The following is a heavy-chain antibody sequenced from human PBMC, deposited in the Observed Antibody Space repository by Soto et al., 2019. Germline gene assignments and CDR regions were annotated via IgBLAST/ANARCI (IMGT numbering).Heavy chain of an antibody. CDR2: ISGSGGST. CDR3: AKVYSSGRRYYFDY. D-gene: IGHD6-19*01. CDR1: GFTFSSYA. Sequence: EVQLLESGGGLVQPGGSLRLSCAASGFTFSSYAMSWVRQAPGKGLEWVSAISGSGGSTYYADSVKGRFTISRDNSKNTLYLQMNRLRAEDTDVYYCAKVYSSGRRYYFDYWGQGAMVTVSS. V-gene: IGHV3-23*01. J-gene: IGHJ4*02.